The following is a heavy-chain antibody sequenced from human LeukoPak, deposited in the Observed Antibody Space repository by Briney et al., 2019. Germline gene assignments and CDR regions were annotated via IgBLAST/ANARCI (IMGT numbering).Heavy chain of an antibody. Sequence: PGGSLRLSCAASGFTFSSYWMSWVRQAPGKGLEWVANIKQDGSENYYVDSVKGRFTISRDNAKNSLYPQMNSLRAEDTAVYYCARVGQLPYYYYYYMDVWGKGTTVTVSS. D-gene: IGHD2-2*01. CDR3: ARVGQLPYYYYYYMDV. CDR2: IKQDGSEN. CDR1: GFTFSSYW. V-gene: IGHV3-7*01. J-gene: IGHJ6*03.